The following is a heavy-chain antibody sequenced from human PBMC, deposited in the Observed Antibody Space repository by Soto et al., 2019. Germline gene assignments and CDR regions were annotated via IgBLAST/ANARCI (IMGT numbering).Heavy chain of an antibody. CDR1: GGSFSGYY. Sequence: SENLSLTCAVYGGSFSGYYWILIRQPPGKGLEWIGEINHSGSTNYNPSLKSRVTISVDTSKNQFSLKLSSVTAADTAVYYCARGFDTAIFQFWGQGTLVTLSS. CDR3: ARGFDTAIFQF. V-gene: IGHV4-34*01. D-gene: IGHD5-18*01. J-gene: IGHJ4*02. CDR2: INHSGST.